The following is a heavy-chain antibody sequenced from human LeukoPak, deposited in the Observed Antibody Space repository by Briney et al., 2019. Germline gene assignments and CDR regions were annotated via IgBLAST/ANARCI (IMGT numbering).Heavy chain of an antibody. D-gene: IGHD2-2*01. J-gene: IGHJ6*03. V-gene: IGHV3-21*01. CDR2: IIRRSSYI. CDR3: ASSPEVVPAAMRYYYCFMDV. Sequence: GGPLRLSCAASGLTFSSYSMNWVRQAPGKGLGGVSSIIRRSSYIYYADSWKGRFTIARDNANNSLYLQINSLRADDTAVYYCASSPEVVPAAMRYYYCFMDVWGKGTTVTVSS. CDR1: GLTFSSYS.